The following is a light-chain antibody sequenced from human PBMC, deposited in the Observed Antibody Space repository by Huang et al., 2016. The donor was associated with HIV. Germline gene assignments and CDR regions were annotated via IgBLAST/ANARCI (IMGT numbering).Light chain of an antibody. J-gene: IGKJ1*01. Sequence: DIQMTQSPSSLSASVGDRVTITCRASQSISSYLNWYHQKPGKAPKPVIYAATSLQSGVPSRFSGSGSGTDFTLTISSLQPEDFATYYCQQSFSTLWTFGQGTKVEIK. CDR3: QQSFSTLWT. V-gene: IGKV1-39*01. CDR2: AAT. CDR1: QSISSY.